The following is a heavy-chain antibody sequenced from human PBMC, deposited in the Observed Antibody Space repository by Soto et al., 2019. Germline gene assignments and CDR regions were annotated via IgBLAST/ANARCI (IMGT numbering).Heavy chain of an antibody. D-gene: IGHD2-8*01. CDR2: ISSSSSYT. V-gene: IGHV3-11*06. CDR3: AREGPGYCTNDI. J-gene: IGHJ3*02. CDR1: GFTFSDYY. Sequence: QVQLVESGGGLVKPGGSLRLSCAASGFTFSDYYMSWIRQAPGKGLEWVSYISSSSSYTNYADSVKGRFTISRDNAKNSLSLQMNSLRAEDTAVYYCAREGPGYCTNDIWGQGTMVTVSS.